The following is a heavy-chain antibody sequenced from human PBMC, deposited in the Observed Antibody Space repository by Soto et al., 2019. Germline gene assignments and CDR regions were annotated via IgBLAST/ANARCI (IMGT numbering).Heavy chain of an antibody. V-gene: IGHV1-69*12. J-gene: IGHJ4*02. CDR1: GVTFSTYA. Sequence: QGELVQSGAEVKKPESSVKVSCKAPGVTFSTYAISWVRQAPGQGLEWMGGIIPMFGTANYAQRFQDRVTITADESTNTVYMELSSLRSEDTAVYFCASGIQLWLRRINNGYSGWGQGTLVTVSS. CDR3: ASGIQLWLRRINNGYSG. D-gene: IGHD5-18*01. CDR2: IIPMFGTA.